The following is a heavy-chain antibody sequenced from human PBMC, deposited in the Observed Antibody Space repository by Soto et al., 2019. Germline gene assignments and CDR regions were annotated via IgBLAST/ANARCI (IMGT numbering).Heavy chain of an antibody. J-gene: IGHJ4*02. CDR1: GFTFSSYA. CDR3: AKNPGRAVAGYDY. D-gene: IGHD6-19*01. V-gene: IGHV3-23*01. Sequence: EVQLLESGGGLVQPGGSLRLSCAASGFTFSSYAMGWVRQAPGKGLEWVSAISGSGGTTYYADAVKGRFTMSRDISKNTLYLQMNSLRAEDTAVYYCAKNPGRAVAGYDYWGQGTLVTVSS. CDR2: ISGSGGTT.